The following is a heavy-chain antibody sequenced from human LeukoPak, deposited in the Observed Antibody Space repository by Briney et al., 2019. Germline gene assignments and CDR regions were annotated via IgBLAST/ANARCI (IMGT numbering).Heavy chain of an antibody. D-gene: IGHD3-10*01. CDR3: ARYGSGSYGSYYYYYMDV. V-gene: IGHV1-2*06. CDR2: INPNSGDT. J-gene: IGHJ6*03. Sequence: GASVKVSCKACGYTFTGYHMHWVRQAPGQGLEWMGRINPNSGDTNYAQEFLGRVTMTRDTSSSTAYMELRRLRSDDTAVYYCARYGSGSYGSYYYYYMDVWGKGTTVTVSS. CDR1: GYTFTGYH.